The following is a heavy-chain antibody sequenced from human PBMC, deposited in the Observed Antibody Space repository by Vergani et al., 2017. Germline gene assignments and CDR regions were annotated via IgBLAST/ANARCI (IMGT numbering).Heavy chain of an antibody. D-gene: IGHD5-18*01. CDR3: ARATREIQEDDAFDI. CDR2: IIPILGTA. CDR1: GGTFSSYA. V-gene: IGHV1-69*11. J-gene: IGHJ3*02. Sequence: QVQLVQSGAEVKKPGSSVKVSCKASGGTFSSYAISWVRQAPGQGVEWMGRIIPILGTANSAQKFQGRVTITADESTSTAYMELGSLRSEDTAVYYCARATREIQEDDAFDIWGQGTMVTVSS.